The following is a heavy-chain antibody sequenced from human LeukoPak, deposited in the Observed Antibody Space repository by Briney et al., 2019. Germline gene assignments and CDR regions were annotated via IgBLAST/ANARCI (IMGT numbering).Heavy chain of an antibody. J-gene: IGHJ4*02. Sequence: GGSLRLSCAASGFTFSSYSMNWVRQAPGKGLEWVSFISSSSSYIYYADSVKGRFTISRDNAKNSLYLQMVSLRAEDTAMYYCARDASGSFYDYWGQGTLVTVSS. CDR3: ARDASGSFYDY. V-gene: IGHV3-21*01. CDR1: GFTFSSYS. D-gene: IGHD1-26*01. CDR2: ISSSSSYI.